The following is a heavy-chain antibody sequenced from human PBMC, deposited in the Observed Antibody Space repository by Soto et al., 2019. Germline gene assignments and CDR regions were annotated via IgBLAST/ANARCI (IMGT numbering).Heavy chain of an antibody. CDR3: ASWGMVRDPPGMDV. D-gene: IGHD3-10*01. CDR1: GGTFCSYA. CDR2: IIPIFGTA. Sequence: SVKVSCKASGGTFCSYAISWVRQAPGQGLEWMGGIIPIFGTANDAQKFQGRVTITADESTSTAYMELSSLRSEDTAVYYCASWGMVRDPPGMDVWGQGTTVTVSS. J-gene: IGHJ6*02. V-gene: IGHV1-69*13.